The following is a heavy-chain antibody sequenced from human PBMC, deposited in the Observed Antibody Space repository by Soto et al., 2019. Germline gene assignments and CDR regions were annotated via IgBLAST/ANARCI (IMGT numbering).Heavy chain of an antibody. Sequence: EVQLVESGGGLVQPGGSLRLSCAASGFTFSSYEMYWVRQAPGKGLEWVSYISSSGSTIYYADSVKGRFTISRDNAKNSLYLQMNSLRAEDTAVYYCARDGGSSWREFYFDYWGQGTLVTVSS. CDR1: GFTFSSYE. D-gene: IGHD6-13*01. CDR2: ISSSGSTI. CDR3: ARDGGSSWREFYFDY. J-gene: IGHJ4*02. V-gene: IGHV3-48*03.